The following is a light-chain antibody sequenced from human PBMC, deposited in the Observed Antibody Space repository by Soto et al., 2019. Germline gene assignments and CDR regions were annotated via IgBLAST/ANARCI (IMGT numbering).Light chain of an antibody. CDR1: SSDVGRYNY. CDR3: SSFTTSSTFV. CDR2: DAN. J-gene: IGLJ1*01. V-gene: IGLV2-14*03. Sequence: QSVLAQPASVSGSRGQSITIACTGTSSDVGRYNYVSWFQQHPGKVPKLIIYDANNWPSGVSARFSGSKSGNKASLTISGLQPEDEADYYCSSFTTSSTFVFGTGTKVTVL.